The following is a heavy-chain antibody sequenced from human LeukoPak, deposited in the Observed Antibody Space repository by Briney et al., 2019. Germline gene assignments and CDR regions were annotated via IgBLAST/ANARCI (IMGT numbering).Heavy chain of an antibody. V-gene: IGHV1-2*02. Sequence: ASVKVSCKASGYTFTGYYMHWVRQAPGQGLEWMGWINPNSGGTNYAQKFQGRVTMTRHTSISTAYMELSRLRSDDTAVYYCARDANKWLADYNWFDPWGQGTLVTVSS. CDR3: ARDANKWLADYNWFDP. J-gene: IGHJ5*02. CDR1: GYTFTGYY. CDR2: INPNSGGT. D-gene: IGHD6-19*01.